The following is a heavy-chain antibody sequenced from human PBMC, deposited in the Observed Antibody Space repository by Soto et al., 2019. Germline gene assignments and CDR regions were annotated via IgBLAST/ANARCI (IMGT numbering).Heavy chain of an antibody. V-gene: IGHV3-53*01. D-gene: IGHD6-13*01. CDR3: AKCMGSSWIGVIDN. Sequence: GGSLRLSCAASGFTVSTNYMSWVRQSPGKGLEWASVIYTGGSTYYADSVKGRFTISRDNSKNRLFLQMNSLRAEDTAIYYCAKCMGSSWIGVIDNWGQGTLVTVSS. CDR2: IYTGGST. CDR1: GFTVSTNY. J-gene: IGHJ4*02.